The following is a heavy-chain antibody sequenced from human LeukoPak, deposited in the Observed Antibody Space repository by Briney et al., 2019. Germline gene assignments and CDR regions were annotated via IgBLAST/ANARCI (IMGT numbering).Heavy chain of an antibody. CDR2: MNPNSGNT. CDR3: ARGLMNSSGWSKYYYYYYYMDV. D-gene: IGHD6-19*01. CDR1: GYIFTSYD. V-gene: IGHV1-8*01. J-gene: IGHJ6*03. Sequence: ASVKVSCKASGYIFTSYDINWVRQATGQGLEWMGWMNPNSGNTGYAQKFQGRVTMTRNTSISTAYMELSSLRSEDTAVYYCARGLMNSSGWSKYYYYYYYMDVWGKGTTVTISS.